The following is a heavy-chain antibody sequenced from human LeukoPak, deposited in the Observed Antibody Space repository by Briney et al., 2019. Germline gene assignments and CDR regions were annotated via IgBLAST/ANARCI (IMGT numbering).Heavy chain of an antibody. V-gene: IGHV3-48*03. D-gene: IGHD3-22*01. CDR1: GFTFSSYE. Sequence: GGSLRLSCAASGFTFSSYEMNWVRQAPGKGLEWVSYISSSGSTIYYADSVKGRFTISRDNAKNSLYLQMNSLRAEDTAVYYCARDRSPYYYDSSGPDYFDYWGQGTLVTVSS. J-gene: IGHJ4*02. CDR3: ARDRSPYYYDSSGPDYFDY. CDR2: ISSSGSTI.